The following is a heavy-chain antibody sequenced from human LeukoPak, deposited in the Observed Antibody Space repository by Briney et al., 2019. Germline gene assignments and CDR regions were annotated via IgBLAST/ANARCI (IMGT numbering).Heavy chain of an antibody. CDR3: ARDPAGYDKGVFYFDY. J-gene: IGHJ4*02. V-gene: IGHV4-4*02. CDR2: IYHSGST. CDR1: GDSISSTNW. Sequence: PSGTLSLTCAVSGDSISSTNWWSWVRQPPGKGLEWIGEIYHSGSTNYNPSLKSRVTISVDKSKNQFSLKVSSVTAADTAVYYCARDPAGYDKGVFYFDYWGQGTLVTVSS. D-gene: IGHD5-12*01.